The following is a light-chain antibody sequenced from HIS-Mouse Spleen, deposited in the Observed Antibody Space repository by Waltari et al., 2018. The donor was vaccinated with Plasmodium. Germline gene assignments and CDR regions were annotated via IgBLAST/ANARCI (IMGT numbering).Light chain of an antibody. CDR1: QSVSSSY. Sequence: EIVLTQSPGTLSLSPGERATLSCRASQSVSSSYLAWYQQKPGQAPRLVIYGASSRATGIPDRFSGSGSETDFTLTISRLEPEDFAVYYCQQYGSSPQYTFGQGTKLEIK. J-gene: IGKJ2*01. V-gene: IGKV3-20*01. CDR2: GAS. CDR3: QQYGSSPQYT.